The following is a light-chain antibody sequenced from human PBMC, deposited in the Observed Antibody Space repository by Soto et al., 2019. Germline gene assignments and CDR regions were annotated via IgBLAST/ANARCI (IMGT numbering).Light chain of an antibody. CDR2: RAS. CDR3: QQYDDYPLT. CDR1: QSISTW. V-gene: IGKV1-5*03. J-gene: IGKJ1*01. Sequence: DNEMTQSPSSLSASVGDRVTLTCRASQSISTWLAWFQQKPGKAPKLLIYRASSLESGAPSRFSGTGSGTEFTLTISSLQPDDFATYYCQQYDDYPLTFGQGTKVDFK.